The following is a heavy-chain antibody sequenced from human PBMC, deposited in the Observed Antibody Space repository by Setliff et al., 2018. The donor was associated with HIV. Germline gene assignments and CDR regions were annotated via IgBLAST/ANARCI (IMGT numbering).Heavy chain of an antibody. CDR1: GYTFPNYY. CDR2: INPNSGGT. D-gene: IGHD7-27*01. Sequence: GSSVKVSCKASGYTFPNYYMHWVRRAPGQGLGWMGWINPNSGGTNSAQKFQGRVTITTDESTNTAYIELNSLRSEDTGVYYCARIPTGGAFDIWGQGTVVTVSS. V-gene: IGHV1-2*02. CDR3: ARIPTGGAFDI. J-gene: IGHJ3*02.